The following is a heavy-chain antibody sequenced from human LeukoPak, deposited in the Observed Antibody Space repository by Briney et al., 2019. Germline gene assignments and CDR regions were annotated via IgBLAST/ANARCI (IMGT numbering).Heavy chain of an antibody. CDR1: GFTFSSYA. CDR2: ISGSGGST. V-gene: IGHV3-23*01. J-gene: IGHJ3*02. D-gene: IGHD3-3*01. Sequence: GGSLRLSCAASGFTFSSYAMGWVRQAPGKGLEWVSAISGSGGSTYYADSVKGRFTISRDNSKNTLYLQMNSLRAEDTAVYYCAKDRPFTIFGVANDAFDIWGQGTMVTVSS. CDR3: AKDRPFTIFGVANDAFDI.